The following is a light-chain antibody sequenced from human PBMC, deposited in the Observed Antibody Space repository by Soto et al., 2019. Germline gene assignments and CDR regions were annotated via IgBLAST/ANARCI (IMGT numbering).Light chain of an antibody. CDR2: GTS. CDR3: QQGKT. CDR1: QSVSSN. J-gene: IGKJ4*01. V-gene: IGKV3D-15*01. Sequence: IVLTQSPSTLSVSPGERATLSCRASQSVSSNLAWYQQKPGQAPRLLIYGTSSRATGIPTRFSGSGSGTDFTLSITRLEPEDFAVYYCQQGKTFGGGTKVDIK.